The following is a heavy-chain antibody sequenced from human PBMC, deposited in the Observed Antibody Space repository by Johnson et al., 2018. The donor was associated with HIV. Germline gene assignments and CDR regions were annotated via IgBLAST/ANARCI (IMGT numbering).Heavy chain of an antibody. J-gene: IGHJ3*02. Sequence: VQLLESGGGLVQPGGSLRLSCAASGFTVSSNYMSWVRQAPGKGLEWVSVIYSGGSTYYADSVTGRFTISRDNSKNTLYLQMNSLRAEDTAVYYCARLLGQLTDAFDIWGQGTMVTVSS. CDR1: GFTVSSNY. D-gene: IGHD6-6*01. CDR3: ARLLGQLTDAFDI. CDR2: IYSGGST. V-gene: IGHV3-66*02.